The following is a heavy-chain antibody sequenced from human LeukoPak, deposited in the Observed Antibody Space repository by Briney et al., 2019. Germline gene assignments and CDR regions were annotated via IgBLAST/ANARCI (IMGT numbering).Heavy chain of an antibody. CDR3: ARASYDFWSGYYTSRWFDP. CDR2: IYYSGST. J-gene: IGHJ5*02. D-gene: IGHD3-3*01. Sequence: SETLSLTCTVSGGSISSYYWSWIRQPPGKGLEWIGYIYYSGSTNYSPSLKSRVTISVDTSKNQFSLKLSSVTAADTAVYYCARASYDFWSGYYTSRWFDPWGQGTLVTVSS. CDR1: GGSISSYY. V-gene: IGHV4-59*01.